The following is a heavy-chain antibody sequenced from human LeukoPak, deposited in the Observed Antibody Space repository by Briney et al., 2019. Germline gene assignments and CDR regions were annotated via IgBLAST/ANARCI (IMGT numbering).Heavy chain of an antibody. V-gene: IGHV3-30*02. Sequence: GGSLRLSCAASGFTFSSYGIHWVRQAPGKGLEWVAFIRYDGSNKYYADSVKGRFTISRDNSKNTLYLQMNSLRAEDTAVYYCAKETRALWFGEFPIDYWGQGTLVTVSS. J-gene: IGHJ4*02. CDR1: GFTFSSYG. CDR3: AKETRALWFGEFPIDY. CDR2: IRYDGSNK. D-gene: IGHD3-10*01.